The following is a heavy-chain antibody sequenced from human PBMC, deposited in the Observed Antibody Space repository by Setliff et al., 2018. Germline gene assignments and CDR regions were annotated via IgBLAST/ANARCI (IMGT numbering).Heavy chain of an antibody. J-gene: IGHJ6*03. V-gene: IGHV4-59*11. Sequence: SETLSLTCTVSGGSISHHYWSWIRQPPGKGLEWVGYMYNSGNTNYNPSLRRRVAISVDKSKDQFSLKLSSVTAADTAVYYCARALLWFGEGMDVWGKGTTVTVSS. CDR2: MYNSGNT. CDR3: ARALLWFGEGMDV. CDR1: GGSISHHY. D-gene: IGHD3-10*01.